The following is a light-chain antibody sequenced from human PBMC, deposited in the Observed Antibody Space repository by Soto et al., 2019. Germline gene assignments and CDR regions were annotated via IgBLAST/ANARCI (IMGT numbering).Light chain of an antibody. J-gene: IGKJ1*01. V-gene: IGKV4-1*01. Sequence: DIVMTQSPDTLAVSLGERATINCKSSQSVLYSSNNKNYLACYQQKPGQPPKLLIYWASTRESGVPDRFSGSGSGTDFTLTISSLQAEDVAAYYCQQHYSSPQTFGQGTKVEIK. CDR2: WAS. CDR1: QSVLYSSNNKNY. CDR3: QQHYSSPQT.